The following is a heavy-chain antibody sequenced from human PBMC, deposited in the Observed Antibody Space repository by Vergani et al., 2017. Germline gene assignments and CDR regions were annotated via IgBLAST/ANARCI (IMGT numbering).Heavy chain of an antibody. J-gene: IGHJ6*03. CDR3: AKEXRARPYYDFWSGYYFSYYMDV. D-gene: IGHD3-3*01. CDR1: GFTFSSYA. CDR2: ISGSGGST. Sequence: EVQLLESGGGLVQPGGSLRLSCAASGFTFSSYAMSWVRQAPGKGLEWVSAISGSGGSTYYADSVKGRFTISRDNSKNTLYLQMNSLRAEDTAVYYCAKEXRARPYYDFWSGYYFSYYMDVWGKGTTVTVSS. V-gene: IGHV3-23*01.